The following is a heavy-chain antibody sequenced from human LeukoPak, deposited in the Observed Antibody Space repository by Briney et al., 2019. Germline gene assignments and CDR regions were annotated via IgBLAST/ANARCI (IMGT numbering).Heavy chain of an antibody. CDR2: ISPTSHT. CDR1: GFAFSDSS. V-gene: IGHV3-11*05. D-gene: IGHD2-15*01. J-gene: IGHJ4*02. CDR3: AKVAFCSGNSCYYFDY. Sequence: GGSLRLSCAASGFAFSDSSMNWVRQGPGKGLEWLSYISPTSHTLYADSVKGRFTISRDNSKNTLYLQMNSLRAEDTAVYLCAKVAFCSGNSCYYFDYWGQGTLVTVSS.